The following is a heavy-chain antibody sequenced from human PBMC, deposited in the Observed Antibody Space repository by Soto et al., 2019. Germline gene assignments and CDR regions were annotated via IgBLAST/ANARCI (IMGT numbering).Heavy chain of an antibody. V-gene: IGHV3-21*01. CDR3: ARDLTRYCSSTSCYSSY. D-gene: IGHD2-2*02. CDR1: GFTFSSYS. J-gene: IGHJ4*02. Sequence: EVQLVESGGGLVKPGGSLRLSCAASGFTFSSYSMNWVRQAPGKGLEWVSSISSSSSYIYYADSVKGRFTISRDNAKNSLYLQMNSLRAEDTAVYYCARDLTRYCSSTSCYSSYWGQGTLVTVSS. CDR2: ISSSSSYI.